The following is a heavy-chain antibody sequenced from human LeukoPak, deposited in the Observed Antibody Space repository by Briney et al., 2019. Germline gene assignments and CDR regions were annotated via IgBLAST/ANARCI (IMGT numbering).Heavy chain of an antibody. J-gene: IGHJ4*02. CDR3: TKMVPLRFYDTSGQTY. D-gene: IGHD2/OR15-2a*01. CDR2: IQFDGSNI. CDR1: GFIFSSYA. V-gene: IGHV3-30*02. Sequence: GGSLRLSCAASGFIFSSYAMNWVRQAPGKGLEGVAFIQFDGSNIFYGDSVKGRFTVSRDNLQKTLYLQMDGLRAEDTAVYYCTKMVPLRFYDTSGQTYWGQGTLVTVSS.